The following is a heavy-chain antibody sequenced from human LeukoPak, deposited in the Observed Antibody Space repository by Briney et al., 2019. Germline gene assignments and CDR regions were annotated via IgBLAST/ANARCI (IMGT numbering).Heavy chain of an antibody. J-gene: IGHJ1*01. Sequence: PGGSLRLSCAASGFTFSSYSMNWVRQAPGKGLEWVSSISTRSDYIYYADSVKGRFTISRDNAKNSLYLQMNNLRAEDTAFYYCAKEVSGGFQHWGQGSLVTVFS. CDR1: GFTFSSYS. CDR3: AKEVSGGFQH. V-gene: IGHV3-21*04. CDR2: ISTRSDYI. D-gene: IGHD5/OR15-5a*01.